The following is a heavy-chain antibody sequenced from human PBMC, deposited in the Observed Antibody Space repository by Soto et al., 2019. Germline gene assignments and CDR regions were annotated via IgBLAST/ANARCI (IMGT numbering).Heavy chain of an antibody. V-gene: IGHV3-30*02. J-gene: IGHJ4*02. CDR1: GFTFSNNG. Sequence: VQLVESGGGLIQPGGSLRLSCAASGFTFSNNGMHWVRQTPGKGLEWVAFMSYDGSDTFYADSVKGRFTISRDNSKNTLFLHMSNLRAEDTAMYYCTIVRVADSALDHWGQGTLVTVSS. CDR3: TIVRVADSALDH. D-gene: IGHD3-10*02. CDR2: MSYDGSDT.